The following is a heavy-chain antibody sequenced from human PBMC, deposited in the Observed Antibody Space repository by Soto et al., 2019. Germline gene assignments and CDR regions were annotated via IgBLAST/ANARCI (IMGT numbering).Heavy chain of an antibody. D-gene: IGHD5-12*01. CDR2: ISSSSSTI. CDR1: GFTFRSYN. Sequence: DVQLVESGGGLVQPGGSLRLSCAASGFTFRSYNMKWVPQAPGKGLDWLSYISSSSSTIYYADSVKGRFTISRDNAKNSLYLQMNSLRDDDTAMYYCARGGTIAVTTIGDYWGQGTLVTVSS. J-gene: IGHJ4*01. CDR3: ARGGTIAVTTIGDY. V-gene: IGHV3-48*02.